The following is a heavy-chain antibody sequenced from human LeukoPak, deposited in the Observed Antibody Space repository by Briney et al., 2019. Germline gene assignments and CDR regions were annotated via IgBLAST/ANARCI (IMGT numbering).Heavy chain of an antibody. CDR1: GFTFNDAW. CDR3: TTGNFGPY. Sequence: GGSLRLSCAASGFTFNDAWMNWVRQAPGRGLEWVGRIKRKTEGGTTDYGAPVKGRFSISRDDSKNTAYLQMNSLKTEDTAFYYCTTGNFGPYWGQGTLVTVSS. J-gene: IGHJ4*02. CDR2: IKRKTEGGTT. D-gene: IGHD3-10*01. V-gene: IGHV3-15*07.